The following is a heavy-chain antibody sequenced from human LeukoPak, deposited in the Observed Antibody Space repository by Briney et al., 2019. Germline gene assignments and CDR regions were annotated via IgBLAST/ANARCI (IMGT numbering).Heavy chain of an antibody. CDR1: GGSISSYY. J-gene: IGHJ3*02. V-gene: IGHV4-4*07. D-gene: IGHD3-22*01. CDR2: IYTSGST. CDR3: ARANYYDRSGYSRGAFDI. Sequence: SETLSLTCTVSGGSISSYYWSWIRQPAGKGLEWIGRIYTSGSTNYNLSLKSRVTMSVDTSKNQFSLKLSSVTAADTAVYYCARANYYDRSGYSRGAFDIWGQGTMVIVSS.